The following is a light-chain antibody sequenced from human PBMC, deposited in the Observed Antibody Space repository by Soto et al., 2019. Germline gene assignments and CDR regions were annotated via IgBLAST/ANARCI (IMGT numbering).Light chain of an antibody. CDR2: GAS. Sequence: VLTQYTASLSLSPGERATLSCRASQSVDSYLVWYQQKPGQAPRLLIFGASSRATGIPARFSGSGSGTDFTLTINSLESEDFAVYYCQQRSSWPITFGQGTRLEIK. V-gene: IGKV3-11*01. CDR1: QSVDSY. CDR3: QQRSSWPIT. J-gene: IGKJ5*01.